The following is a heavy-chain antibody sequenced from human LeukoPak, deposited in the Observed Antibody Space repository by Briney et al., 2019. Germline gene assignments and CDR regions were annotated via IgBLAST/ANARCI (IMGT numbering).Heavy chain of an antibody. CDR2: IYHSGST. D-gene: IGHD5-12*01. CDR3: ARTPWDIVATITTPAPLLFDN. Sequence: SQTLSLTCTVSGGSISSGGYYWSWIRQPPGKGLEWIGYIYHSGSTYYNPSLKSRVTISIDTSKNQFSLKLSSVTAADTAVYYCARTPWDIVATITTPAPLLFDNWGQGTLVTVSS. J-gene: IGHJ4*02. V-gene: IGHV4-30-2*02. CDR1: GGSISSGGYY.